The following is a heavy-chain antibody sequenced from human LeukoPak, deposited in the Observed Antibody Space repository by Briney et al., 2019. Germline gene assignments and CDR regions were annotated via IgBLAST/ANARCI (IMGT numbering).Heavy chain of an antibody. V-gene: IGHV3-21*01. Sequence: GGSLRLSCAASGFTFSSYSMNWVRQAPGKGLEWVSSISSTSSYIYYADSMKGRFTISRDNAKNSLYLQMNSLRAEDTAVYYCARDSRGGWYEGYFDYWGQGTLVTVSS. CDR2: ISSTSSYI. CDR1: GFTFSSYS. D-gene: IGHD6-19*01. CDR3: ARDSRGGWYEGYFDY. J-gene: IGHJ4*02.